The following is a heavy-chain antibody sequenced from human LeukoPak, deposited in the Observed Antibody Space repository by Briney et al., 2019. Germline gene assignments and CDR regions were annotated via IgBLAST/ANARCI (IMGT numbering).Heavy chain of an antibody. J-gene: IGHJ4*02. CDR1: AFTFSSYG. D-gene: IGHD3-10*01. CDR2: ITYDGSNK. V-gene: IGHV3-30*02. CDR3: AKDWNYYGSGNYYDSWGY. Sequence: PGGSLRLSCAASAFTFSSYGMHWVRQAPGKGLAWVAYITYDGSNKYYADSVKGRFTISRDNSKNTLYLQMNSLRAEDTAVYYCAKDWNYYGSGNYYDSWGYWGQGTLVSVSS.